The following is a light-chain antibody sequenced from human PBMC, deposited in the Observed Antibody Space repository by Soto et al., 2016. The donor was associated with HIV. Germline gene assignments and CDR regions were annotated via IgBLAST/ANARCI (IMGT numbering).Light chain of an antibody. CDR2: LGS. J-gene: IGKJ1*01. Sequence: DIVMTQSPRSLPVTPGEPASISCRSSHSLLNSNGYYYLDWYLQKPGQSPQLLIYLGSNRASGVPDRFSGSGSGTDFTLKIKRVEAEDVGIYYCMQALQGRTFGPGTKVDIK. V-gene: IGKV2-28*01. CDR1: HSLLNSNGYYY. CDR3: MQALQGRT.